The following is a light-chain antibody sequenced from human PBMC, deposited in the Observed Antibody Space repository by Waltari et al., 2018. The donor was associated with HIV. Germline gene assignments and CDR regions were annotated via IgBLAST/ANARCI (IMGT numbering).Light chain of an antibody. CDR2: KDS. CDR3: QSADSSGTYV. Sequence: SYELTQPPSVSVSPGQTARITCSGDALPKQYAYWYQQKPGQDPVLVIYKDSERASGIPERFSGSSSGTTVTLTISGVQAEDEADYYCQSADSSGTYVFGTGTKVTVL. V-gene: IGLV3-25*03. CDR1: ALPKQY. J-gene: IGLJ1*01.